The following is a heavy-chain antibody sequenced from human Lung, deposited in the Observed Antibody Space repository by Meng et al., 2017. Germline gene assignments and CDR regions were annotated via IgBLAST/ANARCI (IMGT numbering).Heavy chain of an antibody. D-gene: IGHD2-15*01. CDR2: ISSSPT. Sequence: EVQLGESGGGRVKPGGSRRRSCAASGFTCRSYSMNWVRQAPGKGLEWVSSISSSPTYADSVKGRFTISRDNAENSLYLQMNSLRVEDTAVYFCARGRVVVSATPSDYWGQGTLVTVSS. CDR3: ARGRVVVSATPSDY. J-gene: IGHJ4*02. CDR1: GFTCRSYS. V-gene: IGHV3-21*04.